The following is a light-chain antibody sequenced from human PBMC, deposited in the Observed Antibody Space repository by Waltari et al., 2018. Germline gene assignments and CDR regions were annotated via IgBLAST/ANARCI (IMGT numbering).Light chain of an antibody. CDR3: SSYTSSSTLV. V-gene: IGLV2-14*01. CDR1: SSDAGGYNY. CDR2: DVS. J-gene: IGLJ2*01. Sequence: QSALTQPAHVSGSPGQSITISCPGTSSDAGGYNYVSWYQQHPGKAPKLMIYDVSNRPSGVSNRFSGSKSGNTASLTISGLQAEDEADYYCSSYTSSSTLVFGGGTKLTVL.